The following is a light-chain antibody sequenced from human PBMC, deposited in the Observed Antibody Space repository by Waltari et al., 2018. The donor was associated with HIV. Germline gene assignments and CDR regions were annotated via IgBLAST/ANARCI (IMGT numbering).Light chain of an antibody. CDR3: QQSHSIPLT. J-gene: IGKJ1*01. Sequence: DIQMTQSPPSLSASVGDRLTITCRASQGISTYLNWYQQKAGKAPKVLIYAASILESGVPSRFSGGGSGTEFSLTISSLQPEDFATYYCQQSHSIPLTFGQGTKVEIK. V-gene: IGKV1-39*01. CDR2: AAS. CDR1: QGISTY.